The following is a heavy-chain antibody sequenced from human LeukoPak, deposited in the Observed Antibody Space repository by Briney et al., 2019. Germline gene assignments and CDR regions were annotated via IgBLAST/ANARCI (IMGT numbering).Heavy chain of an antibody. V-gene: IGHV4-39*01. CDR2: IYYGQTI. D-gene: IGHD5-12*01. CDR1: AASIRSSSHH. CDR3: VRHDGRGGATMGAFDS. J-gene: IGHJ5*01. Sequence: PSETLSLTCTISAASIRSSSHHWGWIRHSPGKGLEWIGSIYYGQTIYYNSSLNSRVTISVVTSKDQFTLQLNSVTAADTAVYYCVRHDGRGGATMGAFDSWGQGSLVIVSS.